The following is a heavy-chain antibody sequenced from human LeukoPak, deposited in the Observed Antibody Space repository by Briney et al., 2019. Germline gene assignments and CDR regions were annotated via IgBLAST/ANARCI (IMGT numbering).Heavy chain of an antibody. D-gene: IGHD2-8*01. Sequence: GGSLRLSCAASGFTFTSNWMTWVRQAPGKGLGWVANINQGGSEKYYVDSVKGRFTISRDNTKNSLYLQMSSLRAEDTAIYYCARDRTNLGFWGQGTLVTVSS. V-gene: IGHV3-7*01. J-gene: IGHJ4*02. CDR2: INQGGSEK. CDR3: ARDRTNLGF. CDR1: GFTFTSNW.